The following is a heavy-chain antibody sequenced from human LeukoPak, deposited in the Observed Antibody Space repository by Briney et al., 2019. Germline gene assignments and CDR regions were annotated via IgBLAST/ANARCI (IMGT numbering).Heavy chain of an antibody. CDR2: IYYSGST. V-gene: IGHV4-59*08. D-gene: IGHD3-22*01. J-gene: IGHJ4*02. CDR1: GGSISGYY. Sequence: SETPSLTCTVSGGSISGYYWSWIRQPPGKGLEWIGYIYYSGSTRYNPSLKSRVTISVDTSKNQFSLKLSSVTAADTAVYYCARWGGYYDSSGYPDWGQGTLVTVSS. CDR3: ARWGGYYDSSGYPD.